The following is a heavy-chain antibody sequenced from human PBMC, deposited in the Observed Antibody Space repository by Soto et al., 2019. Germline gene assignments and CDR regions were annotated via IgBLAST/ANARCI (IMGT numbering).Heavy chain of an antibody. CDR3: ARHGGREAYRSSWWGVVWFDY. V-gene: IGHV4-59*08. CDR2: IYYSGST. CDR1: GGSISSYY. D-gene: IGHD6-13*01. J-gene: IGHJ4*02. Sequence: QVQLQESGPGLVKPSETLSLTCTVSGGSISSYYWSWIRQPPGKGLEWIGYIYYSGSTNYNPSLMCRVPITGGMSTIQFSLRRSSVAAAETAVDYGARHGGREAYRSSWWGVVWFDYWGQGTLVTVSS.